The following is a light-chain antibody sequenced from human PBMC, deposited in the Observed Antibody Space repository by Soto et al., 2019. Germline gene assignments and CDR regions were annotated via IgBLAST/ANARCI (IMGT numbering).Light chain of an antibody. CDR3: QQYGSSPPWT. J-gene: IGKJ1*01. Sequence: EVVLKKSPGTLSLSPGERATLSCRASQSVSSSYLAWYQQKLGQAPRLLIYDASSRATGIPDRFSGSGSGTDFTLTISRLEPEDFAVYYCQQYGSSPPWTFGQGTKVDIK. CDR1: QSVSSSY. V-gene: IGKV3-20*01. CDR2: DAS.